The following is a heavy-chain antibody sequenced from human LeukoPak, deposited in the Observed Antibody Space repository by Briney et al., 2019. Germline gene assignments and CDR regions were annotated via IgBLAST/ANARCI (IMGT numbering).Heavy chain of an antibody. J-gene: IGHJ4*02. Sequence: PGRSLRLSCAASGFTFSSYAMHWVRQAPGKGLEWVAVISYDGSNKYYADSVKGRFTISRDNAKNSLYLQMNSLRAEDTAVYYCARRGWFGELFPANYWGQGTLVTVSS. CDR1: GFTFSSYA. CDR2: ISYDGSNK. CDR3: ARRGWFGELFPANY. D-gene: IGHD3-10*01. V-gene: IGHV3-30*04.